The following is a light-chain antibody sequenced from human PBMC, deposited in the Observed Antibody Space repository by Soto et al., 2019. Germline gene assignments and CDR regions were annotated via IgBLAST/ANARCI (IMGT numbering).Light chain of an antibody. V-gene: IGKV3-20*01. CDR2: GAS. CDR1: QSVSSNF. J-gene: IGKJ1*01. CDR3: QQYGSSPWT. Sequence: EIVLTQSPGTLSLSPGGRATLSCRASQSVSSNFLAWYQHKPGQAPRLLIYGASSRPTGIPDRFSGSGSGTDFTLTISRLEPEDFAVYYCQQYGSSPWTFGQGTKVEIK.